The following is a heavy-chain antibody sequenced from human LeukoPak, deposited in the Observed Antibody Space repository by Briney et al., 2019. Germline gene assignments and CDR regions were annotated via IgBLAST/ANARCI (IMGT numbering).Heavy chain of an antibody. V-gene: IGHV4-59*01. Sequence: SETLSLTCTLSVGSISSYYWSWIRQPPGKGLEWIGYIYYSGSTNYNPSLKSRVTISVDTSKNQFSLKLSSVTAADTAVYYCARYSSGRGGWFDPWGQGTLVTVSS. D-gene: IGHD6-19*01. CDR3: ARYSSGRGGWFDP. CDR1: VGSISSYY. J-gene: IGHJ5*02. CDR2: IYYSGST.